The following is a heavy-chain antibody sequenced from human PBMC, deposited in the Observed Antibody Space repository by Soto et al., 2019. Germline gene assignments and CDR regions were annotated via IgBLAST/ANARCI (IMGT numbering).Heavy chain of an antibody. CDR1: GFTFSSYW. J-gene: IGHJ4*02. D-gene: IGHD7-27*01. Sequence: EVQLVESGGGLVQPGGSLRLSCAASGFTFSSYWMYWVRQAPGKGPVWASRINTAGSVTNYADSVKGRFTISRDNAKNTLFLQITSLRAEDTAVYYCARASMGTLEYWGQGTLVIVSS. CDR3: ARASMGTLEY. V-gene: IGHV3-74*01. CDR2: INTAGSVT.